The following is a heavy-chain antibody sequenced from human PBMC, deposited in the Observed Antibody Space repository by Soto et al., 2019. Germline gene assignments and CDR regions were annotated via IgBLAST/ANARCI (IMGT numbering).Heavy chain of an antibody. CDR3: ARGGYSSGWYNHYYYYGMDV. J-gene: IGHJ6*02. Sequence: SETLSLTCTVSCGSISSYYWSWIRQPPGKGLEWIGYIYYSGSTNYNPSLKSRVTISVDTSKNQFSLKLSSVTAADTAVYYCARGGYSSGWYNHYYYYGMDVWGQGTTVTVSS. D-gene: IGHD6-19*01. V-gene: IGHV4-59*01. CDR1: CGSISSYY. CDR2: IYYSGST.